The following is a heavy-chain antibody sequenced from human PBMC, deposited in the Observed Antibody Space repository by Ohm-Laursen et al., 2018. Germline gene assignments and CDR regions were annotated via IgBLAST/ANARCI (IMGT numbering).Heavy chain of an antibody. CDR3: ARDPSSRVLSGSHFDP. CDR2: ISISAVGK. J-gene: IGHJ5*02. Sequence: SLRLSCAATVFSFSANAMAWVRQAPGKGGEWVAGISISAVGKHYAKSVRGRFTISRDDSKSIKYLNMNSLRPEDTAVYCYARDPSSRVLSGSHFDPWGQGTMVTVSS. V-gene: IGHV3-23*01. D-gene: IGHD1-26*01. CDR1: VFSFSANA.